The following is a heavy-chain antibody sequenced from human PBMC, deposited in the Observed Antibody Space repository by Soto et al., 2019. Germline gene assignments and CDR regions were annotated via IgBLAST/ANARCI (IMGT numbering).Heavy chain of an antibody. V-gene: IGHV5-10-1*01. J-gene: IGHJ6*02. CDR2: IDPSDSYT. CDR1: GYSFTSYW. Sequence: GESLKISCKGSGYSFTSYWIGRVRQMPGKGLEWMGRIDPSDSYTNYSPSFQGHVTISADKSISTAYLQWSSLKASDTAMYYCAAPIAARQVDDPYYYGMDVWGQGTTVTVSS. D-gene: IGHD6-6*01. CDR3: AAPIAARQVDDPYYYGMDV.